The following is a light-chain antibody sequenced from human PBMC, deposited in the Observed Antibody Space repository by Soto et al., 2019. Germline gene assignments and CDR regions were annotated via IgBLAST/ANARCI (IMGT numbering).Light chain of an antibody. CDR2: LNSDGSH. J-gene: IGLJ2*01. CDR1: SGHSNYA. V-gene: IGLV4-69*01. CDR3: QTWDSGIRV. Sequence: QPVLTQSPSASASLGASVKLTCTLSSGHSNYAIAWHQQQPEKGPRYLMKLNSDGSHNKGDGIPDRFSGSSSGAERYLTISSLQSDDEADYYCQTWDSGIRVFGGGTKLTVL.